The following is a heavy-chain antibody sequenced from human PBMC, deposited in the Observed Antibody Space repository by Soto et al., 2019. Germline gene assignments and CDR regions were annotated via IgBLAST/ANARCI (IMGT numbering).Heavy chain of an antibody. CDR3: ARVCGGDSHNGMDV. V-gene: IGHV4-31*03. Sequence: QVQLQESGPGLVKPSQTLSLTCTVSGGSISSGGYYWSWIRQHPGKGLEWIGYIYYSGSTYYNPSLTSRVTIPVDTSKKQFSLKLSSVTAAETAVYHCARVCGGDSHNGMDVWGQGTTVTVSS. CDR2: IYYSGST. J-gene: IGHJ6*02. D-gene: IGHD2-21*02. CDR1: GGSISSGGYY.